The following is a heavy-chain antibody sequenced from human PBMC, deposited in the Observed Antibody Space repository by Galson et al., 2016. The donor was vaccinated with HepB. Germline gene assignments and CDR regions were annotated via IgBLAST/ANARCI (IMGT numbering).Heavy chain of an antibody. CDR3: ARDYYDSSGFDY. D-gene: IGHD3-22*01. CDR2: IYYSGNT. CDR1: GGSISSSSYY. J-gene: IGHJ4*02. V-gene: IGHV4-61*01. Sequence: SETLSLTCTVSGGSISSSSYYWGWIRQPPGKVLEWIGYIYYSGNTNYNPSLKSRVTISLDTSKNQFSLKLSSVTAADTAVYYCARDYYDSSGFDYWGQGTLVTVSS.